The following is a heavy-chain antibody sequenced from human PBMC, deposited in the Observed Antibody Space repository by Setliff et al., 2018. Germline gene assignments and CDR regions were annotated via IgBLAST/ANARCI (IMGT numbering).Heavy chain of an antibody. D-gene: IGHD6-19*01. CDR3: ARVNQYSSVWYNYYYGMDV. Sequence: SETLSLTCTVSGGSISSSSYYRGWIRQPPGKGLEWIGSIYYSGSTYYNPSLKSRVTISVDTSKNQFSLKLSSVTAADTAVYYCARVNQYSSVWYNYYYGMDVWGQGTTVTVSS. J-gene: IGHJ6*02. V-gene: IGHV4-39*07. CDR2: IYYSGST. CDR1: GGSISSSSYY.